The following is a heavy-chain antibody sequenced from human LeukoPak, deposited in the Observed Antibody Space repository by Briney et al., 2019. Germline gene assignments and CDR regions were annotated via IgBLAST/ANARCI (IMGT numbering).Heavy chain of an antibody. CDR1: GVSISSYY. Sequence: PSETLSLTCTVSGVSISSYYWSWIRQPPGKGLEWIGYIYYSGSTNYNPSLKSRVTISVDTSKNQFSLKLSSVTAADTAVYYCARQFGVVAATIDYWGQGTLVTVSS. V-gene: IGHV4-59*08. D-gene: IGHD2-15*01. J-gene: IGHJ4*02. CDR3: ARQFGVVAATIDY. CDR2: IYYSGST.